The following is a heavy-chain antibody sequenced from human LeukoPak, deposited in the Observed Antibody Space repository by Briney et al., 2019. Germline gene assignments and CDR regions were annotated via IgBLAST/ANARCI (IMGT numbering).Heavy chain of an antibody. CDR3: ARVSAYYYDSSGNYGMDV. CDR2: IKQDGSEK. D-gene: IGHD3-22*01. J-gene: IGHJ6*02. CDR1: GGSFSGYY. V-gene: IGHV3-7*04. Sequence: ETLSLTCAVYGGSFSGYYWSWVRQAPGKGLEWVANIKQDGSEKYYVDSVKGRFTISRDNAKNSLYLQMNSLRAEDTAVYYCARVSAYYYDSSGNYGMDVWGQGTTVTVSS.